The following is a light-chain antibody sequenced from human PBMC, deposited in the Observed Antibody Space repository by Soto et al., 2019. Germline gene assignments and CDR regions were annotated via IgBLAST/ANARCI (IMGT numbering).Light chain of an antibody. V-gene: IGLV2-14*01. CDR3: SSYTSSSLV. J-gene: IGLJ2*01. CDR2: DVS. Sequence: QSALTQPASVSGSPGQSITISCTGTSSDVGGYNYVSWYQQHPGKAPKLMIYDVSNRPSGVSNRFSGSKSGNTASLTISGLQAEDEAEYDCSSYTSSSLVFGGGTKLTVL. CDR1: SSDVGGYNY.